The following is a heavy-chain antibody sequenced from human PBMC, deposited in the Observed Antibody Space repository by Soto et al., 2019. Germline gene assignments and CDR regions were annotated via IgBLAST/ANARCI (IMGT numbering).Heavy chain of an antibody. Sequence: PSVTLSVTCAVAGGSISSGCDSWSWIRQPPGKGLEWIGYMYHSGSTYYNPSLKSRVTISIDRSKNQFSLKLSSVTAADTAVYYCARVPDYWGQGILVTVSS. V-gene: IGHV4-30-2*01. J-gene: IGHJ4*02. D-gene: IGHD2-2*01. CDR1: GGSISSGCDS. CDR3: ARVPDY. CDR2: MYHSGST.